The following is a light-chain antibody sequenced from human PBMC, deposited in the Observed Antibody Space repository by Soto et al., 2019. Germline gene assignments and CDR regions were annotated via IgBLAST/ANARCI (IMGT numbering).Light chain of an antibody. V-gene: IGKV1-39*01. Sequence: DIQMAQSPSSLSASIGDRVTITCRASQTVRSDLNWYQQKPGTAPKXIIYAASSLQSGVPSRFSGSGSGTDFTLTISSLQPEDVATYYCQQSYSIPITLGQGTRLEIK. CDR1: QTVRSD. CDR2: AAS. CDR3: QQSYSIPIT. J-gene: IGKJ5*01.